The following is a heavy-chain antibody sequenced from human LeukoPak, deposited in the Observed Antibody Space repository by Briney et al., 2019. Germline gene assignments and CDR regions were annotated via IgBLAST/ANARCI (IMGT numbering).Heavy chain of an antibody. CDR1: GFTVSSNY. V-gene: IGHV3-66*01. CDR3: AGGFYGDTPYGMDV. J-gene: IGHJ6*02. Sequence: GGSLRLSYAASGFTVSSNYMSWVRQAPGKGLEWVSVIYSGGSTYYADSVKGRFTISRDNSKNTLYLQMNSLRAEDTAVYYCAGGFYGDTPYGMDVWGQGTTVTVSS. D-gene: IGHD4-17*01. CDR2: IYSGGST.